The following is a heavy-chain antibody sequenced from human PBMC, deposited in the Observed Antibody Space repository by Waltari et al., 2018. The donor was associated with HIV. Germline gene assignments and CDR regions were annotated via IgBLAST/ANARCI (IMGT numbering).Heavy chain of an antibody. V-gene: IGHV1-2*02. Sequence: QVQLVQSGAEVKKPGASVKVSCKASGSTFTGYYIPWVRQAPGQGLEWMGWINPNSGGTNYAQKFQGRVTMTRDTSISTAYMELSRLRSDDTAVYYCARDQGGIAVAGTPGDYWGQGTLVTVSS. CDR3: ARDQGGIAVAGTPGDY. J-gene: IGHJ4*02. D-gene: IGHD6-19*01. CDR1: GSTFTGYY. CDR2: INPNSGGT.